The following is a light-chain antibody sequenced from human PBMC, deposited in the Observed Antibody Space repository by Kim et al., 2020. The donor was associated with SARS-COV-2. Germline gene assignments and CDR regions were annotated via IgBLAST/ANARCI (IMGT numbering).Light chain of an antibody. Sequence: SASVGDRVTITCRASQSVSRWLAWYQQKPGKVPRLLIYDASRLGSGVPSRFSGSGSGTEFTLTISSLQPDDFATYSCQQYNTYSTFGQGTRLEIK. CDR3: QQYNTYST. CDR2: DAS. J-gene: IGKJ5*01. CDR1: QSVSRW. V-gene: IGKV1-5*01.